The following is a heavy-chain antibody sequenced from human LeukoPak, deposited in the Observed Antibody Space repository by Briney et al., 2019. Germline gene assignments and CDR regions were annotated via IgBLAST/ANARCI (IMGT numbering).Heavy chain of an antibody. CDR3: ARDTGTSPPDY. CDR1: GYTFTGYY. J-gene: IGHJ4*02. Sequence: ASVKVSCKASGYTFTGYYIHWVRQAPGQGLEWMGWISAYSGNTNYAQKVQGRVTMTTDTSTSTAYMELRSLRSDDTAVYYCARDTGTSPPDYWGRGTLVTVSS. V-gene: IGHV1-18*04. CDR2: ISAYSGNT. D-gene: IGHD2-8*02.